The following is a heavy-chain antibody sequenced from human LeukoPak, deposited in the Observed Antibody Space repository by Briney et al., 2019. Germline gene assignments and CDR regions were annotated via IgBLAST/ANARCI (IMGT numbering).Heavy chain of an antibody. V-gene: IGHV3-48*01. CDR2: ISYSSSTI. J-gene: IGHJ5*01. CDR3: TRDPRHFDS. CDR1: GFTFSSYS. D-gene: IGHD6-6*01. Sequence: GGSLRLSCAASGFTFSSYSMNWARQAPGKGPEWVSYISYSSSTIYYADSVKGRFTISRDNGKNSLYLQMSSLRVEDTAVYYCTRDPRHFDSCGQGTLVTVSS.